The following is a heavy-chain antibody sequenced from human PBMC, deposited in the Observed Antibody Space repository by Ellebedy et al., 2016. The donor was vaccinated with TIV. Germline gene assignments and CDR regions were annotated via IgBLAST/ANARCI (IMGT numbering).Heavy chain of an antibody. CDR2: ISYDGSNK. CDR3: AKGSVVPAFHFDY. D-gene: IGHD2-2*01. V-gene: IGHV3-30*18. CDR1: GFTFSSYG. J-gene: IGHJ4*02. Sequence: GESLKISXAASGFTFSSYGMHWVRQAPGKGLEWVAVISYDGSNKYYADSVKGQFTISRDNSKNTLYLQMNSLRAEDTAVYYCAKGSVVPAFHFDYWGQGTLVTVSS.